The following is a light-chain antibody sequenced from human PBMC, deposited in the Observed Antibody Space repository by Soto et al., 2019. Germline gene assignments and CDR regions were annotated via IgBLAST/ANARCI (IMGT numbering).Light chain of an antibody. J-gene: IGKJ1*01. CDR1: RSISSY. CDR3: QQYDNLPRT. Sequence: DIQMTQSPSSLSASVGDRVTITCRASRSISSYLNWYQQKPGKAPKLLIYDASNLETGVPSRFSGSGSGTDFTFTISSLQPEDIATYYCQQYDNLPRTFGQGTKVDIK. CDR2: DAS. V-gene: IGKV1-33*01.